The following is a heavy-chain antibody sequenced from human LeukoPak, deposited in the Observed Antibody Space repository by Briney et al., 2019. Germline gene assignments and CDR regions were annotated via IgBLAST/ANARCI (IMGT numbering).Heavy chain of an antibody. J-gene: IGHJ4*02. V-gene: IGHV3-23*01. Sequence: GSLRLSCAASGFTFSSYDMSWVRQAPGKGLEWVSAISGSGGRTCYADSVKGRFTISRDNSKNTLYLQMNSLRAEDTAVYSCANAGGVAARALFDHWGQGTLVTVSS. D-gene: IGHD6-6*01. CDR1: GFTFSSYD. CDR2: ISGSGGRT. CDR3: ANAGGVAARALFDH.